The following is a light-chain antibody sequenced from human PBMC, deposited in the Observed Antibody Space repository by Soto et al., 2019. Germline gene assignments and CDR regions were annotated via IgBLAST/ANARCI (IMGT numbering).Light chain of an antibody. J-gene: IGKJ3*01. CDR3: PTRPTGPLILT. Sequence: EIVLTQSPGTLSLSPGERATLSCRASQSVSSSYLAWYQQKPGQAPRLLIYGASSRATGIPDRFSGSGSGTSFSLTISRLEPADSAVYYCPTRPTGPLILTFCPGT. CDR2: GAS. V-gene: IGKV3-20*01. CDR1: QSVSSSY.